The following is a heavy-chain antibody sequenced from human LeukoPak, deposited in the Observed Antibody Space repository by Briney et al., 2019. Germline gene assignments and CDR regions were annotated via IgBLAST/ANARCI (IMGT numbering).Heavy chain of an antibody. Sequence: GGSLRLSCAASGFTFSGYDMNWVRQAPGKRLEWVSYISSSASTIYYADSVKGRFTISRDNAKNSLYLQMNSLRAEDTAVYYCAKAGIAAAGIHYYFDYWGQGALVTVSS. CDR1: GFTFSGYD. V-gene: IGHV3-48*03. CDR2: ISSSASTI. D-gene: IGHD6-13*01. CDR3: AKAGIAAAGIHYYFDY. J-gene: IGHJ4*02.